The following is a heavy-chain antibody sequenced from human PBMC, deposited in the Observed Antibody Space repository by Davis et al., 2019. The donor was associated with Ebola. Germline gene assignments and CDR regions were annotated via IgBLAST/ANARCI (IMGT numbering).Heavy chain of an antibody. CDR2: IIPMFRSP. CDR3: ARVQTGYYFDSSDSPSWFDP. D-gene: IGHD3-22*01. CDR1: GGTFSSFA. J-gene: IGHJ5*02. V-gene: IGHV1-69*13. Sequence: SVKVSCKASGGTFSSFAVGWVRQAPGQGLEWMGGIIPMFRSPNYAQKFQDRVTITADESTRTVYLELSSLRSEDTAVYYCARVQTGYYFDSSDSPSWFDPWGQGTPVTVSS.